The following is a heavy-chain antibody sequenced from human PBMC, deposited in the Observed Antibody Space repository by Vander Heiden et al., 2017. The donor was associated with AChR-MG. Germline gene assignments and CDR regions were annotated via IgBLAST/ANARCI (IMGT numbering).Heavy chain of an antibody. D-gene: IGHD1-26*01. CDR1: GGSISSYY. CDR2: IDSSRST. Sequence: QVQLQESGPGLVKPSETLSPTCTVSGGSISSYYWSWIRQPPGKGLERIGYIDSSRSTNYTTSLKSRVTISVETSKNQFSLKLSSVTAADTAVYYCARVIVGASWWFDPWGQGTLVTVSS. J-gene: IGHJ5*02. CDR3: ARVIVGASWWFDP. V-gene: IGHV4-59*01.